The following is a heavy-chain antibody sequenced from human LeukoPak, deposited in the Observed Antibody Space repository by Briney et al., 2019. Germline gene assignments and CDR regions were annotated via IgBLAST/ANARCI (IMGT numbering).Heavy chain of an antibody. CDR3: ARDGGAHTVSWDY. D-gene: IGHD4-17*01. V-gene: IGHV3-53*01. CDR2: IYSGGST. J-gene: IGHJ4*02. Sequence: PGGSLRLSCAASGFTVGSNYMSWVRQAPGKGLEWVSVIYSGGSTYYADSVKGRFTISRDNSKNTLYLQMNSLRAEDTAVYYCARDGGAHTVSWDYRGQGTLVTVSS. CDR1: GFTVGSNY.